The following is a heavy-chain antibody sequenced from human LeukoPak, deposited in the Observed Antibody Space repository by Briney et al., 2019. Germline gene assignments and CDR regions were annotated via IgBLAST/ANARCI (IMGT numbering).Heavy chain of an antibody. Sequence: SVKVSCKASGGTFSSYAISWVRQAPGQGLEWMGRIIPIFGIANYAQKFQGRVTITADKSTSTAYMELSSLRSEDTAVYYCANDGRLSGSYGDLDYWGQGTLVTVSS. CDR2: IIPIFGIA. J-gene: IGHJ4*02. V-gene: IGHV1-69*04. CDR1: GGTFSSYA. CDR3: ANDGRLSGSYGDLDY. D-gene: IGHD1-26*01.